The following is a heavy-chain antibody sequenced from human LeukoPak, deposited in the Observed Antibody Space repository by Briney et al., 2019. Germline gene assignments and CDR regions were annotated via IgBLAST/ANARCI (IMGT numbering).Heavy chain of an antibody. J-gene: IGHJ6*03. Sequence: SETLSLTCTVSGGPISSYYWSWIRQPAGKGLEWIGRIYTSGSTNYNPSLKSRVTMSVDTSKNQFSLKLSSVTAVDAAVYYCARDRYYYGSGSYPYMDVWGKGTTVTISS. D-gene: IGHD3-10*01. CDR1: GGPISSYY. CDR2: IYTSGST. V-gene: IGHV4-4*07. CDR3: ARDRYYYGSGSYPYMDV.